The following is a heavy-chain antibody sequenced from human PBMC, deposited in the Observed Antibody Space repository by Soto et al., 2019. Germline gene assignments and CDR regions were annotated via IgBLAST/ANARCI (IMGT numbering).Heavy chain of an antibody. CDR2: IIPIFGTA. CDR1: GGTFSSYA. J-gene: IGHJ3*02. D-gene: IGHD3-10*01. CDR3: AREFGDAMVRGDRDAFDI. V-gene: IGHV1-69*01. Sequence: QVQLVQSGAEVKKPGSSVKVSCKASGGTFSSYAISWVRQAPGQGLEWMGGIIPIFGTANYAQKFQGRVTITAGESTSTAYMELSSLRSEDTAVYYCAREFGDAMVRGDRDAFDIWGQGTMVTVSS.